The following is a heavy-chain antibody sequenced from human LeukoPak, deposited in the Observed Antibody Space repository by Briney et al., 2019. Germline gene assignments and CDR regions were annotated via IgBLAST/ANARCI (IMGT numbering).Heavy chain of an antibody. Sequence: GASVKVSCKASGYTFTSYGISWVRQAPGQGLEWMGWISAYNGNTNYAQKLQGRVTMTTDTSTSTAYMELRSLRSDDTAVYYCARDFHCSSTSCYRLWSVCGCYYYMDVWGKGTTVTVSS. J-gene: IGHJ6*03. CDR3: ARDFHCSSTSCYRLWSVCGCYYYMDV. D-gene: IGHD2-2*01. CDR2: ISAYNGNT. CDR1: GYTFTSYG. V-gene: IGHV1-18*01.